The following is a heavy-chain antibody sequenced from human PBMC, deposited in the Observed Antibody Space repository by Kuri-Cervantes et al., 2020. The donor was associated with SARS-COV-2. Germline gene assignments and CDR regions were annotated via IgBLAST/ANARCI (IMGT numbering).Heavy chain of an antibody. CDR1: GYTFTSYG. Sequence: ASVKVSCKASGYTFTSYGISWVRQATGQGLEWMGWMNPNSGNTGYAQKFQGRVTITRNTSISTAYMELSSLRSEDTAVYYCASRRGFLAYNDAFDIWGQGTMVT. J-gene: IGHJ3*02. CDR2: MNPNSGNT. CDR3: ASRRGFLAYNDAFDI. V-gene: IGHV1-8*03. D-gene: IGHD3-3*01.